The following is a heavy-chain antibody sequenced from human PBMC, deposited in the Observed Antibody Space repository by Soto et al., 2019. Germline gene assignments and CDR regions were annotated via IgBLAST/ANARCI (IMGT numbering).Heavy chain of an antibody. Sequence: QGLLVEYGGRVVQPGRSLRLSCVASGFTFNRYGMHWVRQAPGKGLEWVAEISFDGTAKYYAECVKGRFTVSRDNGNNTLHLEMNSLGAKGTAVYFCATGRSTRFDPWGQGTLVTVSS. D-gene: IGHD1-1*01. CDR3: ATGRSTRFDP. CDR1: GFTFNRYG. J-gene: IGHJ5*02. CDR2: ISFDGTAK. V-gene: IGHV3-30*03.